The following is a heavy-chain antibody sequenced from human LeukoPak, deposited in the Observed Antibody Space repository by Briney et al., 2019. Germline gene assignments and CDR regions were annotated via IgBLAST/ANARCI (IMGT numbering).Heavy chain of an antibody. D-gene: IGHD2-2*01. Sequence: GGSLRLSCAASGFTFSNHGMHWVRQAPGKGPEWVALIWYDGSNKYYGDSVKGRFTISRDNAENTLYLHMNSLRAEDTAVYYCASRYCSSTSCSPVIDSWGQGTLVTVSS. V-gene: IGHV3-33*03. CDR3: ASRYCSSTSCSPVIDS. J-gene: IGHJ4*02. CDR2: IWYDGSNK. CDR1: GFTFSNHG.